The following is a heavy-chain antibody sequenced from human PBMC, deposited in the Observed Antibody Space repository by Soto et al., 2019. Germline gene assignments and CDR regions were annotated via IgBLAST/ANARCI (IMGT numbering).Heavy chain of an antibody. CDR1: GGSISSSSYY. J-gene: IGHJ6*02. Sequence: QLQLQESGPGLVKPSETLSLTCTVSGGSISSSSYYWGWIRQPPGKGLEWIGSIYYSGSTYCNPSRQSRVTISVDTSKNQFCMKVSSVTAADTAVYYCARHLQYCSGGSCYYDYYYGMDVWGQGTTVTVSS. D-gene: IGHD2-15*01. CDR3: ARHLQYCSGGSCYYDYYYGMDV. V-gene: IGHV4-39*01. CDR2: IYYSGST.